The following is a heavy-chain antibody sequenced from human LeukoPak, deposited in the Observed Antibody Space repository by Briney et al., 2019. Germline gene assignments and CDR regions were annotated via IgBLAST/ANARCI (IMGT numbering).Heavy chain of an antibody. CDR2: INSDGRTT. Sequence: GGSLRLSCAASGFSFRSYWMHWVRQAPGKGLVWVSHINSDGRTTSYADYVKGRFTISRDDAKDTLYLQMNSLRAEDTAVYYCARGTSSRPDDWGQGTLVTVSS. D-gene: IGHD6-13*01. V-gene: IGHV3-74*01. J-gene: IGHJ4*02. CDR3: ARGTSSRPDD. CDR1: GFSFRSYW.